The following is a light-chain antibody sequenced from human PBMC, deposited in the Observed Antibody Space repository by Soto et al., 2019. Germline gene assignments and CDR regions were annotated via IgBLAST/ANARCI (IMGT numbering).Light chain of an antibody. CDR2: GAS. CDR1: QSVLYNSNNKNH. J-gene: IGKJ3*01. Sequence: DFVMTQAPDSLAVSLGERATINCKSSQSVLYNSNNKNHLGWFQQKPGHPPKLLIYGASFRPSGVPDRFSGSGSGTDFTLTISSLQAEDVAVYYCQQYYDTPLTFGPGTKVDIK. CDR3: QQYYDTPLT. V-gene: IGKV4-1*01.